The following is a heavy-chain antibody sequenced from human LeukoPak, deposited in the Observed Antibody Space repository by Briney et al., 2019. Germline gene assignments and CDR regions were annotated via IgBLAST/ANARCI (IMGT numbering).Heavy chain of an antibody. CDR3: TGYFDWLLYRWFDP. D-gene: IGHD3-9*01. CDR1: GFTFSNAW. CDR2: IKGKTDGGTT. V-gene: IGHV3-15*01. J-gene: IGHJ5*02. Sequence: PGGSLRLSCAASGFTFSNAWMSWVRQAPGKGLEWVGRIKGKTDGGTTDYAAPVKGRFTISRDDSKNTLYLQMNSLKTEDTAVYYCTGYFDWLLYRWFDPWGQGTLVTVSS.